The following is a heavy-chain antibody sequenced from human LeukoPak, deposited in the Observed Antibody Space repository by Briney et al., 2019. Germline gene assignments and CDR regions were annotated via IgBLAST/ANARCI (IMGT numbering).Heavy chain of an antibody. V-gene: IGHV1-69*13. CDR3: ARAMVRGVMIYWFDP. CDR1: GGTFSSYA. D-gene: IGHD3-10*01. Sequence: ASVKVSCKASGGTFSSYAISWVRQAPGQGLEWMGGIIPIFGTANYAQKFQGRVTITADESTSTAYMELSSLRSEDTAVYYCARAMVRGVMIYWFDPWGQGTLVTVSS. CDR2: IIPIFGTA. J-gene: IGHJ5*02.